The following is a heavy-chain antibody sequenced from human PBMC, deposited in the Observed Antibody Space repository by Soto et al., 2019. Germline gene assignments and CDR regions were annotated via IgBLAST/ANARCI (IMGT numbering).Heavy chain of an antibody. D-gene: IGHD2-8*01. V-gene: IGHV3-74*01. J-gene: IGHJ1*01. Sequence: EVQLVQSGGGLAQPGKSLRLSCAASGFTFRKFWMHWVRQVPGKGPVWVSYISSDGTTTDYADSVKGRFTISRDNAKDTLYLPMGGLRAEDTAVYYCAIQDCTNDVCLEAAVTVGGALESWGQGTLVTVSS. CDR1: GFTFRKFW. CDR3: AIQDCTNDVCLEAAVTVGGALES. CDR2: ISSDGTTT.